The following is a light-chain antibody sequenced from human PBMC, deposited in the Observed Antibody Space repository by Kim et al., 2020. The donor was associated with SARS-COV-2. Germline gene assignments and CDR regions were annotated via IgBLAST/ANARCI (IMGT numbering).Light chain of an antibody. CDR3: QQYDNLPLT. CDR2: DAS. CDR1: QDIKKS. V-gene: IGKV1-33*01. Sequence: DIQMTQSPSSLSASAGNRVTITCQASQDIKKSLNWYQQKPGKAPNLLISDASNLDTGVPSRFSARGSGTDFTFAISSLQPEDVATYYCQQYDNLPLTVGGGTKEDIK. J-gene: IGKJ4*01.